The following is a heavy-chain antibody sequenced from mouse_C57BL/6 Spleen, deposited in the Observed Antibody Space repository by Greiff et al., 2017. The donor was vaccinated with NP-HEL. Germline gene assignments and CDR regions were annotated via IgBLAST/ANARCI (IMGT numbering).Heavy chain of an antibody. V-gene: IGHV1-76*01. CDR2: IYPGSGNT. D-gene: IGHD1-1*01. CDR1: GYTFTDYY. J-gene: IGHJ1*03. Sequence: QVQLQQSGAELVRPGASVKLSCKASGYTFTDYYINWVKQRPGQGLEWIARIYPGSGNTYYNEKFKGKATLTAEKSSSTAYMQLSSLTSEDSAVYFCARRGYYGSYWYFDVWGTGTTVTVSS. CDR3: ARRGYYGSYWYFDV.